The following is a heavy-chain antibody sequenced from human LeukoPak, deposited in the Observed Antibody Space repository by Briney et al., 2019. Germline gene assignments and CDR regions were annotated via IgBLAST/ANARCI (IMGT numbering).Heavy chain of an antibody. CDR2: ISSSSSYI. D-gene: IGHD2-2*01. J-gene: IGHJ4*02. V-gene: IGHV3-21*01. CDR1: GFTFSSYS. CDR3: ARGKPAAPGLGTR. Sequence: GGSLRLSCAASGFTFSSYSMNWVRQAPGKGLEWVSSISSSSSYIYYADSVKGRFTISRDNAKNSLYLQMNSLRAEDTAVYYCARGKPAAPGLGTRWGQGTLVTVFS.